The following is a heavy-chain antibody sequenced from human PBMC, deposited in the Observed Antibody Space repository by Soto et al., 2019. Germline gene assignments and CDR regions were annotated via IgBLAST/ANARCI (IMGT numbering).Heavy chain of an antibody. CDR1: GYTFTSYG. D-gene: IGHD3-9*01. V-gene: IGHV1-18*04. J-gene: IGHJ6*02. CDR2: ISAXNGNT. CDR3: ARVVGLRYFDWLLSGGGPYYYGMDV. Sequence: QVQLVQSGAEVKKXXASVKVSCKASGYTFTSYGISWVRQAPGQXLEWMGWISAXNGNTNYAQKLQGRVTMTTDTSTSPAYMELRSLRSDDTAVYYCARVVGLRYFDWLLSGGGPYYYGMDVWGQGTTVTVSS.